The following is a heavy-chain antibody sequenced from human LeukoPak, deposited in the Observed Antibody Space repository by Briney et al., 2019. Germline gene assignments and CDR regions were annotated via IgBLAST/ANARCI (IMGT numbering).Heavy chain of an antibody. J-gene: IGHJ3*02. D-gene: IGHD3-10*01. CDR1: GGSFSGYY. CDR2: IFYSGST. CDR3: AKSNGYGLVDI. V-gene: IGHV4-34*12. Sequence: PSETLSLTCAVYGGSFSGYYWGWIRQPPGKGLEWIGNIFYSGSTYYSPSLKSRVTISLDTSRNQFSLKLNSVTAADTAVYYCAKSNGYGLVDIWGQGTMVTVSS.